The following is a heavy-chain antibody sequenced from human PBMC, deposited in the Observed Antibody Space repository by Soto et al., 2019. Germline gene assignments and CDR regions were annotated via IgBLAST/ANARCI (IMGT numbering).Heavy chain of an antibody. CDR3: AREGVHNYTEYYFDY. CDR1: GFTFSYYP. Sequence: GSLRLSCAASGFTFSYYPLHWVRRAPGKGLEWVSSISGIRDYIRYADSVKGRFTISRDNAKTSLYLQMNSLTAEDTAVYYCAREGVHNYTEYYFDYWGQGTLVTVSS. D-gene: IGHD3-10*01. V-gene: IGHV3-21*06. J-gene: IGHJ4*02. CDR2: ISGIRDYI.